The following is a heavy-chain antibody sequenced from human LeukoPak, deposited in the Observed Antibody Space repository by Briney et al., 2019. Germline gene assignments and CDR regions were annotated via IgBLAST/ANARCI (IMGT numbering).Heavy chain of an antibody. D-gene: IGHD2-2*02. CDR3: ATSPHYCSSTSCYIYMDV. J-gene: IGHJ6*03. CDR2: ISGSGGST. V-gene: IGHV3-23*01. Sequence: GGSLRPSCAASGFTFSSYAMSWVRQAPGEGLEWVSAISGSGGSTYYADSVKGRFTISRDNSKNTLYLQMNSLRAEDTAVYYCATSPHYCSSTSCYIYMDVWGKGTTVTVSS. CDR1: GFTFSSYA.